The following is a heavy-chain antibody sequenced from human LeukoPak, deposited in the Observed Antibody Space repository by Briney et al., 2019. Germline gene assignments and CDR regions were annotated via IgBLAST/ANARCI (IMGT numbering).Heavy chain of an antibody. Sequence: GGSLRLSCVASGFTFSSSWMNWVRQAPGKGLEWVANIKGDGSVQSYVDSVKGRSTISRDNAKNSLFLQMNSLRAEDTAVYYCARDRRRYSFDYWGQGTLVTVSS. CDR1: GFTFSSSW. D-gene: IGHD3-9*01. V-gene: IGHV3-7*04. CDR3: ARDRRRYSFDY. CDR2: IKGDGSVQ. J-gene: IGHJ4*02.